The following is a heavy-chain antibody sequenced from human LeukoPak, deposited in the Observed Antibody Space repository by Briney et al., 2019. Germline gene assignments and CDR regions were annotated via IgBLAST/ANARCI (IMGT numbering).Heavy chain of an antibody. Sequence: GGSLRLSCGASGFTFKTYWMHWVRQTPGEGLVWVSGINGDGTTTTYMDSVKGRFTISRDNAKNTLYLQMNSLRAEDTAVYYCASDLEREYSGYDPLDYWGQGTLVTVFS. V-gene: IGHV3-74*03. CDR3: ASDLEREYSGYDPLDY. D-gene: IGHD5-12*01. CDR2: INGDGTTT. CDR1: GFTFKTYW. J-gene: IGHJ4*02.